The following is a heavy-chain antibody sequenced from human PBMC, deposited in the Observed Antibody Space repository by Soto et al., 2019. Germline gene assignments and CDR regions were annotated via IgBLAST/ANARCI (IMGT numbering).Heavy chain of an antibody. CDR1: SGPSKSHN. D-gene: IGHD3-10*01. CDR3: VRQGIGFLHGLVDV. V-gene: IGHV4-59*08. CDR2: VYDTWST. J-gene: IGHJ6*01. Sequence: QVQVQQSGPGLVKPSETLSLTCTVSSGPSKSHNWGWIRQPPGRGLEWIRYVYDTWSTSYNPSLKSRVTVSADTSTNRISLTLRFVTAADTAVYYCVRQGIGFLHGLVDVWGQGTTVIVSS.